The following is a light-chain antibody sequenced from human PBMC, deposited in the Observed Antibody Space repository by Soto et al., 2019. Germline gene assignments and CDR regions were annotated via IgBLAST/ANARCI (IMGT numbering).Light chain of an antibody. Sequence: EIVLTQSPGTLSLSPGERATLSCRASQSVSSSYLAWYQQKPGQAPRLLIYGASRRATGIPDRFSGSGSGTDFTLTISRLEPEDFAVYSCQQYGSSTAYTFGQGTKLEIK. CDR1: QSVSSSY. CDR3: QQYGSSTAYT. J-gene: IGKJ2*01. V-gene: IGKV3-20*01. CDR2: GAS.